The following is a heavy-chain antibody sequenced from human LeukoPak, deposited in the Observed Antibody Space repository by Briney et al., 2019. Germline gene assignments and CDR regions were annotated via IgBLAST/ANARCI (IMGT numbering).Heavy chain of an antibody. CDR1: GDSISSNYY. J-gene: IGHJ4*02. Sequence: PSETLSLTCTVSGDSISSNYYWCWIRQPPGKGLEWIGYIYHGGSTNYNPSLKSRVTISVDTSKNQFSLKLSSVTAADTAVYYCARGTINYVWGSYRYTVVYYFDYWGQGTLVTVSS. D-gene: IGHD3-16*02. CDR3: ARGTINYVWGSYRYTVVYYFDY. V-gene: IGHV4-59*12. CDR2: IYHGGST.